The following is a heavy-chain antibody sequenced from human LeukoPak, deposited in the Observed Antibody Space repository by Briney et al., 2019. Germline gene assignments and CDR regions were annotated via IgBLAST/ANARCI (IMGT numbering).Heavy chain of an antibody. J-gene: IGHJ5*02. V-gene: IGHV4-59*01. CDR3: ARARRAGTRAIVVVPAAMSVWFDP. Sequence: SETLSLTCTVSGGSISSYYWSWIRQPPGKGLEWIGYIYYSGSTNYNPSLKSRVTISVDTSKIQFSLKLSSVTAADTAVYYCARARRAGTRAIVVVPAAMSVWFDPWGQGTLVTVSS. CDR2: IYYSGST. D-gene: IGHD2-2*01. CDR1: GGSISSYY.